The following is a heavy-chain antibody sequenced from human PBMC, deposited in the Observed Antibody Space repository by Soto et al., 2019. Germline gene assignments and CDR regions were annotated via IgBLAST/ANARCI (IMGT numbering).Heavy chain of an antibody. CDR3: AKDWVGGSNKYYFEY. J-gene: IGHJ4*02. Sequence: QVQLVESGGGVVRPGRSLRLSCVASGFTFRDYGMHWFRQAPGKGLGWVAGISHHGLKEHYADSVKGRFTISRDNSKKTVYLQLNSLRGDDTAVYYCAKDWVGGSNKYYFEYWGQGTLVTVSS. V-gene: IGHV3-30*18. CDR2: ISHHGLKE. CDR1: GFTFRDYG. D-gene: IGHD1-26*01.